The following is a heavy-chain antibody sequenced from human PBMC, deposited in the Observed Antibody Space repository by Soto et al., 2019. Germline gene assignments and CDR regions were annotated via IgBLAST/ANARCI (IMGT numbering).Heavy chain of an antibody. Sequence: ASVKVSCKASGYTFTSYDINCVRQATGQGLEWMGWMNPNSGNTGYAQKFQGRVTMTRNTSISTAYMELSSLRSEDTAVYYCARSIRSRIAARLKGFWFDPWGQGTLVTVSS. CDR2: MNPNSGNT. CDR1: GYTFTSYD. J-gene: IGHJ5*02. D-gene: IGHD6-6*01. CDR3: ARSIRSRIAARLKGFWFDP. V-gene: IGHV1-8*01.